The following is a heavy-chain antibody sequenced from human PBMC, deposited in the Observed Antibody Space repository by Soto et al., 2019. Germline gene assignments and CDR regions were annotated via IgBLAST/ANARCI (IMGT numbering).Heavy chain of an antibody. D-gene: IGHD4-17*01. CDR1: GGSISSGGYY. Sequence: QVQLQEAGPGLVKPSQTLSLTCTVSGGSISSGGYYWSWIRQHPGKGLEWIGYIYYSGSTYYNPSLKSRVTISVDTSKNQVSLKLNSVTAADTAVYYCARENGDYVPNYFDYWGQGTLVTVSS. CDR3: ARENGDYVPNYFDY. J-gene: IGHJ4*02. CDR2: IYYSGST. V-gene: IGHV4-31*03.